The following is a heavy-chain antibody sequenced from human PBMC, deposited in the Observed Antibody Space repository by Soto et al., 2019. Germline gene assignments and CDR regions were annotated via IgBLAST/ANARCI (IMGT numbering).Heavy chain of an antibody. D-gene: IGHD3-10*01. J-gene: IGHJ6*02. CDR2: ISAYNGNT. V-gene: IGHV1-18*04. Sequence: ASVKVSCKASGYTFTSYGISWVRQAPGQGLEWMGWISAYNGNTNYAQKLQGRVTMTTDTSTSTAYMELRSLRSDDTAVYYCPRRPVRGAGYYYYGMDVWGQGTTVTVS. CDR3: PRRPVRGAGYYYYGMDV. CDR1: GYTFTSYG.